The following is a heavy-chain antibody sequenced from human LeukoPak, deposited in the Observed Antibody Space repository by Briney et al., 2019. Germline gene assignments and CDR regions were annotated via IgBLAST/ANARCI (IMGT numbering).Heavy chain of an antibody. Sequence: GASVKVSCKASGGTFSSYAISWVRQAPGQGLEWMGGIIPIFGTANYAQKFQGRVTITADESTSTAYMELSSLRSEDTAVYYCARDHHFYDYVWGSYRYGGWDYFDYWGQGTLVTVSS. CDR2: IIPIFGTA. V-gene: IGHV1-69*01. CDR1: GGTFSSYA. D-gene: IGHD3-16*02. J-gene: IGHJ4*02. CDR3: ARDHHFYDYVWGSYRYGGWDYFDY.